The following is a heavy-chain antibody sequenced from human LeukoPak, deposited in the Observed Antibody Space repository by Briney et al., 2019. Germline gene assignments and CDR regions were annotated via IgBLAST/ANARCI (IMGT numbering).Heavy chain of an antibody. CDR2: INSDGSWT. J-gene: IGHJ4*02. V-gene: IGHV3-74*01. Sequence: GGSLRLSCAASGLTFSSHWMHWVRQVPGKGLVWVSHINSDGSWTSYADSVKGRFTISKDNAKNTVYLQMNSLRAEDTAVYYCVSFYETYWGRGTLVTVSS. CDR3: VSFYETY. CDR1: GLTFSSHW. D-gene: IGHD2/OR15-2a*01.